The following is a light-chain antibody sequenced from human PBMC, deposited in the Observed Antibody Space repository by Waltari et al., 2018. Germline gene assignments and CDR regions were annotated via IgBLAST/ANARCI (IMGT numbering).Light chain of an antibody. CDR3: NSRDRSGKHNV. CDR1: SLTTFY. Sequence: SSELTQDPAVSVALGQTVRITCQGGSLTTFYASWYQQRPGPAPILVIYGKNDRPSGIPDRFSGSSSGDRASLTISGAQAEDEADYYCNSRDRSGKHNVFGGGTKLTVL. CDR2: GKN. V-gene: IGLV3-19*01. J-gene: IGLJ3*02.